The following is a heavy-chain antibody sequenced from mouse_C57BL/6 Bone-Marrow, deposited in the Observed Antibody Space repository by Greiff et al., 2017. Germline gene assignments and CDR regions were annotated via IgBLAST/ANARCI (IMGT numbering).Heavy chain of an antibody. D-gene: IGHD2-3*01. CDR2: IDPETGGT. CDR1: GYTFTDYE. Sequence: QVQLQQSGAELVRPGASVTLSCKASGYTFTDYEMHWVKQTPVHGLEWIGAIDPETGGTAYNQKFKGKAILTADKSSSTAYMELRSLTSEDSAVYYCTNDGYRYYYAMDYWGQGTSVTVSS. V-gene: IGHV1-15*01. CDR3: TNDGYRYYYAMDY. J-gene: IGHJ4*01.